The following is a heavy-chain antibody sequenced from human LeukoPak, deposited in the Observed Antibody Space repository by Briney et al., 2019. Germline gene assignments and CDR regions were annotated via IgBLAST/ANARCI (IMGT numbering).Heavy chain of an antibody. V-gene: IGHV3-30*18. CDR2: ISYGGSNK. CDR1: GXTXXXXG. J-gene: IGHJ4*02. Sequence: GXTXXXXGMRWXXXAPGKGLEWVAVISYGGSNKYYADSVKGRFTISRDNSKNTLYLQMNSLRAEDTAVYYCAKDPGYWGQGTLVTVSS. CDR3: AKDPGY.